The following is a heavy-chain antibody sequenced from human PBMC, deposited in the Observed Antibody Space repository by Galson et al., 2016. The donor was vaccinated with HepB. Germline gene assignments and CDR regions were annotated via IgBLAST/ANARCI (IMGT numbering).Heavy chain of an antibody. V-gene: IGHV1-8*01. CDR2: MNPNSGHT. J-gene: IGHJ2*01. CDR3: ARDKLHHYYGLESRGKGYFDL. CDR1: GYTFTNYD. Sequence: SVKVSCKASGYTFTNYDIIWVRQASGQGLEWMGWMNPNSGHTGYAQKFQGRVTMTKNTSITTVYMDLTSLTSEDTAVYFCARDKLHHYYGLESRGKGYFDLWGRGTRITVSS. D-gene: IGHD3-10*01.